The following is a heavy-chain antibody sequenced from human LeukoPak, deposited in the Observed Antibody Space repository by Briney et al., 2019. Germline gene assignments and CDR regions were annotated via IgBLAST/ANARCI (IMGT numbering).Heavy chain of an antibody. D-gene: IGHD3-16*02. V-gene: IGHV4-59*01. CDR3: ARGYLWGSYRSHGLNYFAY. J-gene: IGHJ4*02. CDR1: GGSISSYY. Sequence: PSETLSLTCTVSGGSISSYYWSWIRQPPGKGLEWIGYMYYSGRTNYNPSLKSRVTISVDTSKNQFSLKLTSVTAADTAVYYCARGYLWGSYRSHGLNYFAYWGQGTLVTVSS. CDR2: MYYSGRT.